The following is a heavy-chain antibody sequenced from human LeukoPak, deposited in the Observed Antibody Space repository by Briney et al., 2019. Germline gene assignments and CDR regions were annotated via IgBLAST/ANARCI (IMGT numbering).Heavy chain of an antibody. CDR2: ITGNGDGI. CDR1: GFTFSNYG. D-gene: IGHD3-16*01. V-gene: IGHV3-23*01. Sequence: PGGSLRLSCVVSGFTFSNYGMSWVRQAPGKGLEWVSAITGNGDGIYYADSVKGRFTISRDNSKNTLYLHVNTLRVDDTAVYYCAKRSSLGGAFDYWGQGTLVTVSS. CDR3: AKRSSLGGAFDY. J-gene: IGHJ4*02.